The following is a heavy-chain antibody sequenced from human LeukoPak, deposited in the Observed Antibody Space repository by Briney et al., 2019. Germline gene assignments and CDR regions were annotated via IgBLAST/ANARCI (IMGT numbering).Heavy chain of an antibody. CDR2: ISGSGGST. V-gene: IGHV3-23*01. J-gene: IGHJ4*02. Sequence: GGSLRLSCAASGFTFSSYGMSWVRQAPGKGLEWVSAISGSGGSTYYADSVKGRFTISRDNSKNTLYLQMNSLRAEDTAVYYCAKAYDSSGYYYNYWGQGTLVTVSS. CDR1: GFTFSSYG. D-gene: IGHD3-22*01. CDR3: AKAYDSSGYYYNY.